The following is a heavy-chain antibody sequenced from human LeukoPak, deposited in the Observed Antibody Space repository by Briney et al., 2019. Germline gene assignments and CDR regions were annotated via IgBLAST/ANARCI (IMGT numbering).Heavy chain of an antibody. CDR1: GGSISSSSYY. J-gene: IGHJ3*02. D-gene: IGHD2-2*01. CDR3: ARYPTYNCSSTSCQLSYAFDI. CDR2: INHSGST. V-gene: IGHV4-39*01. Sequence: SETLSLTCTVSGGSISSSSYYWSWIRQPPGKGLEWIGEINHSGSTNYNPSLKSRVTISVDTSKNQFSLKLSSVTAADTAVYYCARYPTYNCSSTSCQLSYAFDIWGQGTMVTVSS.